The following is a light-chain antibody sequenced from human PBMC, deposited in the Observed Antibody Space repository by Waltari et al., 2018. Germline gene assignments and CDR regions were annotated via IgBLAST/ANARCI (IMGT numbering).Light chain of an antibody. CDR1: SSDVGSQNL. CDR3: CSYAGRRTLV. J-gene: IGLJ3*02. V-gene: IGLV2-23*01. CDR2: EDT. Sequence: QSALTQPAAVSGSPGQTITISCTGTSSDVGSQNLVSWYQASPGKAPKLLIYEDTKPPSGSSDRFSGSKSGNTASLTISGLQAEDEADYYCCSYAGRRTLVFGGGTKVTVL.